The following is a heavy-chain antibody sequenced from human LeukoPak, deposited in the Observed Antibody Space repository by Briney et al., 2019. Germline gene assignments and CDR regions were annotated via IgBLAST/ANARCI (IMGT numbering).Heavy chain of an antibody. Sequence: GGSLRLSCAASGFTFDDYAMHWVRQAPGKGLEWVSGISWNSGSIGYADSVKGRFTISRDNAKNSLYLQMNSLRAEDTAIYYCTRVGYIDEGIDYWGQGTLVTVSS. CDR1: GFTFDDYA. D-gene: IGHD5-24*01. V-gene: IGHV3-9*01. CDR2: ISWNSGSI. J-gene: IGHJ4*02. CDR3: TRVGYIDEGIDY.